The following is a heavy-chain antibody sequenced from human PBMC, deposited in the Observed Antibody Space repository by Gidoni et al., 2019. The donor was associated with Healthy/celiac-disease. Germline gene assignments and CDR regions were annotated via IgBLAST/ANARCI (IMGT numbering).Heavy chain of an antibody. D-gene: IGHD4-17*01. V-gene: IGHV3-30*18. CDR2: ISYDGSNK. CDR3: AKNPLSPNGDYFSNYFDY. CDR1: GFTFSIYG. Sequence: QVQLVESGGGVVQPGRSLRLSCAASGFTFSIYGMHWVRQAPGKGLEWVAVISYDGSNKYYADSVKGRFTFSRDNSKNTLYLQMNSLRAEDTAVYYCAKNPLSPNGDYFSNYFDYWGQGTLVTVSS. J-gene: IGHJ4*02.